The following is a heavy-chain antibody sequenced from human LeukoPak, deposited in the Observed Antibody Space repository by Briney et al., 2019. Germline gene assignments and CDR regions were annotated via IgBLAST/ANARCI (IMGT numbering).Heavy chain of an antibody. V-gene: IGHV1-18*01. CDR3: ARDHSPRLVRGVGGPKKDDYMDV. D-gene: IGHD3-10*01. Sequence: ASVKVSCKASGYTFTSYGISWVRQAPGQGLEWMGWISAYNGNTNYAQKLQGRVTMTTDTSTSTAYMELRRLRSDDPAVYYCARDHSPRLVRGVGGPKKDDYMDVWGKGTTVTVSS. CDR1: GYTFTSYG. J-gene: IGHJ6*03. CDR2: ISAYNGNT.